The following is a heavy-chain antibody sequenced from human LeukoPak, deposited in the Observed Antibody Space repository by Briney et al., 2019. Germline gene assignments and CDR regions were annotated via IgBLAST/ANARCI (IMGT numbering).Heavy chain of an antibody. Sequence: SETLSLTCTVSGGSISSYYWSWIRKPPGKGLEWLGYIYYSGSTNYNPSLKSRVTISVDTSKHQFSLKLSSVTAADTAVYYCARGNGGYSYGYPQYYYYYYMDVWGKGTTVTISS. V-gene: IGHV4-59*01. CDR2: IYYSGST. J-gene: IGHJ6*03. CDR3: ARGNGGYSYGYPQYYYYYYMDV. D-gene: IGHD5-18*01. CDR1: GGSISSYY.